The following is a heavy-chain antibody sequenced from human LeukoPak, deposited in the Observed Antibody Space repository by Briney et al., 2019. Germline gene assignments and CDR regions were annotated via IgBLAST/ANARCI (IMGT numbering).Heavy chain of an antibody. Sequence: ASVKVSCKASGYTLTSHGISWVRQAPGQGLEWMGWISTYNGNTNYAQKLQGRVFMTTDTSTSTAYMDLRSLRSDDTAVYYCATRIPAGDEYYYYYMDVWGKGTTVTVSS. V-gene: IGHV1-18*01. CDR1: GYTLTSHG. D-gene: IGHD6-13*01. CDR3: ATRIPAGDEYYYYYMDV. J-gene: IGHJ6*03. CDR2: ISTYNGNT.